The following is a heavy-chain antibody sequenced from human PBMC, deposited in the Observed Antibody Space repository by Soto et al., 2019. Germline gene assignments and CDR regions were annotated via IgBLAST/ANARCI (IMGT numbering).Heavy chain of an antibody. CDR1: GGSISSGDYY. CDR3: ARDLEQVGATPPYYYGMDV. V-gene: IGHV4-30-4*01. D-gene: IGHD1-26*01. CDR2: IYYSGST. Sequence: SETLSLTCTVSGGSISSGDYYWSWIRQPPGKGLEWIGYIYYSGSTYYNPSLKSRVTMSVDTSKNQFSLKLSSVTAADTAVYYCARDLEQVGATPPYYYGMDVWGQGTTVTVSS. J-gene: IGHJ6*02.